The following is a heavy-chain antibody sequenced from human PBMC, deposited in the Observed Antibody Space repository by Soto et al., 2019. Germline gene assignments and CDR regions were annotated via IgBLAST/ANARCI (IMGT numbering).Heavy chain of an antibody. Sequence: GGSLRLSCAASGFTFSSYAMHWVRQAPGKGLEWVAVISYDGSNKYYADSVKGRFTISRDNSKNTLYLQMNSLRAEDTAVYYCARDQATGRSSPPSFGYWGQGTLVTVSS. CDR3: ARDQATGRSSPPSFGY. CDR1: GFTFSSYA. CDR2: ISYDGSNK. V-gene: IGHV3-30-3*01. J-gene: IGHJ4*02. D-gene: IGHD6-13*01.